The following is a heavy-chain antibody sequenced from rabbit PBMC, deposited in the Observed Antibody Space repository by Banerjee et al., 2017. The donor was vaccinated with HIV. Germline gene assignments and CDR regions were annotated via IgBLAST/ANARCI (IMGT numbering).Heavy chain of an antibody. V-gene: IGHV1S45*01. CDR2: IYADGSGYT. CDR3: ARDQVAGSGDWTLFNL. Sequence: QQQLEESGGGLVKPGGTLTLTCKASGIDFSSYYYMCWVRQAPGKGLEWIACIYADGSGYTYYASWAKGRFTISKTSSTTVFLQMTSLTAADTATYFCARDQVAGSGDWTLFNLWGPGTLVTVS. J-gene: IGHJ4*01. D-gene: IGHD8-1*01. CDR1: GIDFSSYYY.